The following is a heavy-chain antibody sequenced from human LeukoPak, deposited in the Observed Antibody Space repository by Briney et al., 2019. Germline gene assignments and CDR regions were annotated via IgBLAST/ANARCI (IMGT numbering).Heavy chain of an antibody. D-gene: IGHD5-12*01. V-gene: IGHV3-9*01. CDR2: ITWNSGSI. Sequence: GGSLRLSCEVSGFRFDDYAMHWVRQTPGKGLEWVSGITWNSGSIGYADSVKGRFTISRDNAKNSLFLQMNSLRTEDTALYYCAKDADDIVLGAFDIWGQGTMVTVSS. CDR1: GFRFDDYA. CDR3: AKDADDIVLGAFDI. J-gene: IGHJ3*02.